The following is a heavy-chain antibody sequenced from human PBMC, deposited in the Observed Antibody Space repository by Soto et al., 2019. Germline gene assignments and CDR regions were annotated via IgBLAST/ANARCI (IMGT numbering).Heavy chain of an antibody. Sequence: GGSLRLSCAASGFTFSSYDMHWVRQATGKGLEWVSAIGTAGDTYYPGSVKGRFTISRENAKNSLYLQMNSLRAEDTAVYYCARSLPFMITTEAFDIWGQGTMVTVSS. CDR3: ARSLPFMITTEAFDI. CDR1: GFTFSSYD. V-gene: IGHV3-13*01. J-gene: IGHJ3*02. D-gene: IGHD3-16*01. CDR2: IGTAGDT.